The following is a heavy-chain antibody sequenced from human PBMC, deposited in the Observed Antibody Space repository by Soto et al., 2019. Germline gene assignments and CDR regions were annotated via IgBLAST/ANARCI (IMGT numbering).Heavy chain of an antibody. V-gene: IGHV3-23*01. CDR2: ISGSGGST. Sequence: PGGSLRLSCAASGFTFSSYAVSWVRQARGKGLEWVSAISGSGGSTYYADSVKGRFTISRDNFKNTLYLQMNSLRAEDTAVYYCAKEGRGYFDCVAMGNDYWGQGTLVTVPS. J-gene: IGHJ4*02. D-gene: IGHD3-9*01. CDR1: GFTFSSYA. CDR3: AKEGRGYFDCVAMGNDY.